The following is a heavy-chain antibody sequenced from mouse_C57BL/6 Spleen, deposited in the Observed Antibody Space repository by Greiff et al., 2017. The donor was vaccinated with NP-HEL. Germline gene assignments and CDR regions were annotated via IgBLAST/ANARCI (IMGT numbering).Heavy chain of an antibody. CDR1: GYTFTDYN. V-gene: IGHV1-18*01. J-gene: IGHJ4*01. Sequence: EVKLVESGPELVKPGASVKIPCKASGYTFTDYNMDWVKQSHGKSLEWIGDINPNNGGTIYNQKFKGKATLTVDKSSSTAYMELRSLTSEETAVYYCARRGVDTYYAMDDWGQGTSVTVAS. CDR3: ARRGVDTYYAMDD. CDR2: INPNNGGT.